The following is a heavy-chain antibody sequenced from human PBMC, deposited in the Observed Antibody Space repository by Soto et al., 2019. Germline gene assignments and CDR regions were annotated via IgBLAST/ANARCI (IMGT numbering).Heavy chain of an antibody. V-gene: IGHV1-2*04. D-gene: IGHD2-15*01. CDR3: ARDRAGVRGIVVVVAEPQGDDAFDI. Sequence: ASVKVYCKASGYTFTGYYMHWVRQAPGQGLEWMGWINPNSGGANYAQKFQGWVTMTRDTSISTAYMELSRLRSDDTAVYYCARDRAGVRGIVVVVAEPQGDDAFDIWGQGTMVTVSS. CDR1: GYTFTGYY. CDR2: INPNSGGA. J-gene: IGHJ3*02.